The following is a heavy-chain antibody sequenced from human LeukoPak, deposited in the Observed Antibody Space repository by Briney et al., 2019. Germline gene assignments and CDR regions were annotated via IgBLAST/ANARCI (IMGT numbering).Heavy chain of an antibody. J-gene: IGHJ6*03. CDR3: ALSGGSWYPYYYYYMDV. CDR2: INPNSGGT. V-gene: IGHV1-2*02. CDR1: GYTFTGYY. Sequence: ASVKVSCKASGYTFTGYYMHWVRQAPGQGLEWMGWINPNSGGTNYAQKFQGRVTMTRDTSISTAYMELSRLRSDDTAVYYCALSGGSWYPYYYYYMDVWGKGTTVTISS. D-gene: IGHD6-13*01.